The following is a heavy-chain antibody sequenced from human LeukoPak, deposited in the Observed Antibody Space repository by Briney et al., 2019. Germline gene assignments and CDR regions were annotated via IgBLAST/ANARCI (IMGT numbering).Heavy chain of an antibody. Sequence: GASVKVSCKASGYSFTSYWIGWVRQMPGKGLEWMGIIYPGDSDTRYSPSFQGQVTMSADKSMSTAYLQWSSLKASDTAMYYCARGSSPANMDVWGKGTTVTVSS. CDR2: IYPGDSDT. CDR1: GYSFTSYW. CDR3: ARGSSPANMDV. D-gene: IGHD1-26*01. V-gene: IGHV5-51*01. J-gene: IGHJ6*03.